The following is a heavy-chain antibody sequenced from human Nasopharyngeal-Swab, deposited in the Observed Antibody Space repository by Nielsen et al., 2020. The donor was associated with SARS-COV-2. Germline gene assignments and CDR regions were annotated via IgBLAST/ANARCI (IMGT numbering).Heavy chain of an antibody. D-gene: IGHD3-10*01. J-gene: IGHJ6*02. Sequence: GESLKISCAASGFTFSSYSMNWVRQAPGKGLDWLSYISSSSTHINYADSVKGRFTISRDNAKTSVYLQMNSLRPEDTAVYYCARFEGITMVRGAVDVWGQGTTVSASS. V-gene: IGHV3-21*05. CDR1: GFTFSSYS. CDR2: ISSSSTHI. CDR3: ARFEGITMVRGAVDV.